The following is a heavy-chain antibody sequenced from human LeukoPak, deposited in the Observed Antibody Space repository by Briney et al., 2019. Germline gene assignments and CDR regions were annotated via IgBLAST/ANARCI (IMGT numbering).Heavy chain of an antibody. CDR1: GYTFTGYY. CDR2: INPNSGGT. Sequence: ASVKVSCKASGYTFTGYYMHWVRQAPGQGLEWMGWINPNSGGTNYAQKFQGRVTMTRDTSINTAYMELSRLRSDDTAVYYCARGPDYGDYLARIFDIWGQGTMVTVSS. CDR3: ARGPDYGDYLARIFDI. J-gene: IGHJ3*02. D-gene: IGHD4-17*01. V-gene: IGHV1-2*02.